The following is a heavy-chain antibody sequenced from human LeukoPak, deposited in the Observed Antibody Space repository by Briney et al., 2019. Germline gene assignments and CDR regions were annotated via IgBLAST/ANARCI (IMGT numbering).Heavy chain of an antibody. J-gene: IGHJ4*02. D-gene: IGHD6-13*01. Sequence: GGSLRLSCAASGFTFRSYAMNWVRQAPGKGLQWVSSISSSGHYMYYADSVKGRFTISRDNAKNSLYLHMNSLRAEDTAVYYCAKDAAGPIDYWGQGTLVTVSS. CDR3: AKDAAGPIDY. CDR1: GFTFRSYA. V-gene: IGHV3-21*01. CDR2: ISSSGHYM.